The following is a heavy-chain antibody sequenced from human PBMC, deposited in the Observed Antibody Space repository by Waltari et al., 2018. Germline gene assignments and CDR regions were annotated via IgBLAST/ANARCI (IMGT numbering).Heavy chain of an antibody. CDR2: IIPILGIA. CDR1: GGTFSRYD. CDR3: ARDGGSYYDFDY. D-gene: IGHD1-26*01. V-gene: IGHV1-69*10. J-gene: IGHJ4*02. Sequence: QVQLVQSGAGVKKRGSSVKVSCKASGGTFSRYDISGVRQAPGQGLEWMGGIIPILGIANYAQKFQGRVTITADKSTSTAYMELSSLRSEDTAVYYCARDGGSYYDFDYWGQGTLVTVSS.